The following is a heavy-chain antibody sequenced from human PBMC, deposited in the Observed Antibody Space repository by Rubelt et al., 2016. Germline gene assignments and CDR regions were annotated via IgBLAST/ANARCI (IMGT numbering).Heavy chain of an antibody. J-gene: IGHJ4*02. V-gene: IGHV4-59*01. Sequence: QVQLQGSGPGLVKPSETLSLTCTVSGGSISSYYWSWIRQPPGKGLEWIGYIYYSGRTNYNPSLKSRVTISIDTSKTQFSLKLSAVTAADTAVYYCAGASRGSPRFGFDYWGQGTLVTVSS. D-gene: IGHD6-25*01. CDR2: IYYSGRT. CDR1: GGSISSYY. CDR3: AGASRGSPRFGFDY.